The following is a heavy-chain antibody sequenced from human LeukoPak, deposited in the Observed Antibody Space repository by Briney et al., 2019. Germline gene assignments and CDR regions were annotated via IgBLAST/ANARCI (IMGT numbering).Heavy chain of an antibody. J-gene: IGHJ4*02. CDR3: ARASQWLAFDY. D-gene: IGHD6-19*01. CDR1: GFTVSSSY. Sequence: GGSLRLSCAASGFTVSSSYMSWVRQAPGKGLEWVSVIYNNDNTNYADSVKGRFTISRDSSTNTLYLQMNSLRAEDTAVYFCARASQWLAFDYWGQGTLVTASS. CDR2: IYNNDNT. V-gene: IGHV3-66*01.